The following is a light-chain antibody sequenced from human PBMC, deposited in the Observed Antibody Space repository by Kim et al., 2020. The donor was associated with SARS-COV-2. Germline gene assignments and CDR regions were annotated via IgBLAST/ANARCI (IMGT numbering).Light chain of an antibody. CDR2: KNN. CDR1: SSNIGSDY. J-gene: IGLJ2*01. Sequence: ELTQPPSASGTPGQRVTISCSGSSSNIGSDYVYWYQQFPGTAPKLLIYKNNQWPSGVPDRFSGSKSGTSASLAISGLRSEDEADYYCASWDDSLVFGGGTQLTVL. V-gene: IGLV1-47*01. CDR3: ASWDDSLV.